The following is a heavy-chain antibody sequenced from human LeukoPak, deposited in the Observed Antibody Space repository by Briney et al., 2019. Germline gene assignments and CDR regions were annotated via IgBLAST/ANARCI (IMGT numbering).Heavy chain of an antibody. V-gene: IGHV4-34*01. J-gene: IGHJ5*02. CDR3: ARGLNFRPS. CDR1: GGSFSGYY. D-gene: IGHD1-20*01. CDR2: ITHSGSP. Sequence: PETLSLTCAVFGGSFSGYYWSWIRQPPGKGLEWIGEITHSGSPNYNPSLKSRVTISVDTSKKQFSLKVSSVTAADTAVYYCARGLNFRPSWGQGTLVTVSS.